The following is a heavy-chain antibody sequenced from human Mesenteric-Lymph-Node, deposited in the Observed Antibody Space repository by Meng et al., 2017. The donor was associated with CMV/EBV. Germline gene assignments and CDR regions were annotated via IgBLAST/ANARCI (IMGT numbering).Heavy chain of an antibody. D-gene: IGHD2-2*01. CDR1: GGSVSSGSYY. V-gene: IGHV4-61*01. CDR3: ARERCSSTSCHGMDV. CDR2: IYYSGST. Sequence: SETLSLTCTVSGGSVSSGSYYWSWIRQPPGKGLEWIGYIYYSGSTNYNPSLKSRVTISVDTSKNQFSLKLSSVTAADTAVYYCARERCSSTSCHGMDVWGQGTTVTVSS. J-gene: IGHJ6*02.